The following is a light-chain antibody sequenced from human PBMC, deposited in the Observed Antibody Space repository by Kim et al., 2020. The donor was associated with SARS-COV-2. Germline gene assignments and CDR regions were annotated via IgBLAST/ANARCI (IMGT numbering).Light chain of an antibody. V-gene: IGLV3-19*01. CDR3: NSRDSSGNLP. CDR2: GKN. J-gene: IGLJ3*02. Sequence: SSELTQDPAVSVALGQTVRITCQGDSLRSYYASWYQQKPGQAPVLVIYGKNNRPSGIPDRISGSSSGNTASLTITGAQAEDEADYYCNSRDSSGNLPFGG. CDR1: SLRSYY.